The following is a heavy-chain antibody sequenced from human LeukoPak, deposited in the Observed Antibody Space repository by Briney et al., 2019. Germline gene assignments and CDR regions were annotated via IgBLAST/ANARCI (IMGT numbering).Heavy chain of an antibody. CDR3: ASLEMATIQ. Sequence: ASVRVSCKDSGYTFTGYYMHWGRQAPGEGVGRMGWINPKRGGTNYAQKFQGRVTMTRDTSISTAYMELSRLRSDDTAVYYCASLEMATIQWGQGTLVTVSS. CDR2: INPKRGGT. D-gene: IGHD5-12*01. V-gene: IGHV1-2*02. CDR1: GYTFTGYY. J-gene: IGHJ4*02.